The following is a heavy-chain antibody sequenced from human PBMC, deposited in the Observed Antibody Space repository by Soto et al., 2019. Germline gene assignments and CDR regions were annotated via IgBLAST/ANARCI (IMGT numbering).Heavy chain of an antibody. CDR3: ARDIGSYAYGEGY. D-gene: IGHD3-10*01. V-gene: IGHV4-4*07. Sequence: SETLSLTCSVSGGSINSYWWSWIRQPAGKGLEWIGRVYSSGTTDYNPSLDSRATLSVGTSKNQFSLKLSSVTAADTAVYYCARDIGSYAYGEGYWGQGIQVTVSS. CDR2: VYSSGTT. CDR1: GGSINSYW. J-gene: IGHJ4*02.